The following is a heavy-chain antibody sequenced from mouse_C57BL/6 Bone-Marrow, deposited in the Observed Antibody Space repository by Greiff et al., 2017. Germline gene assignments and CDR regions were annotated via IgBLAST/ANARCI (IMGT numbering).Heavy chain of an antibody. CDR2: IDPSDSYT. Sequence: QVLVKQPGAELVRPGTSVMLSCKASGYTFTSSWMHWVKQRPGQGLEWIGVIDPSDSYTNYNQKFKGKTSLTVDPSSSTAYMQHSNLTSEDSAVYYCARYGSSLDYWGQGTTLTVSS. J-gene: IGHJ2*01. D-gene: IGHD1-1*01. CDR1: GYTFTSSW. V-gene: IGHV1-59*01. CDR3: ARYGSSLDY.